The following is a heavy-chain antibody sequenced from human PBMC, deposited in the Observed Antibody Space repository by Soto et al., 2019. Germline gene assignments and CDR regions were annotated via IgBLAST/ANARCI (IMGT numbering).Heavy chain of an antibody. CDR2: IYYSGNT. J-gene: IGHJ3*02. CDR1: GGSISTRSSY. Sequence: SETLSLTCTVSGGSISTRSSYWGWIRQPPGKGLEWFGCIYYSGNTYYNPSLKSRVTISVDSSKNQFFLKLSSVTAADTAVYFCAKSTDHLRPFDIWGQGTVVTVSS. V-gene: IGHV4-39*07. CDR3: AKSTDHLRPFDI.